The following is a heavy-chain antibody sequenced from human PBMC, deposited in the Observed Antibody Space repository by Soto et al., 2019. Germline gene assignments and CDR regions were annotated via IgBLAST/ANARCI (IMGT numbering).Heavy chain of an antibody. V-gene: IGHV4-59*08. CDR2: IYYSGST. Sequence: SETLSLTCTVSGGSISSYYWSWIRQPPGKGLEWIGYIYYSGSTNYNPSLKSRVTISVDTSKNQFSLKLSSVTAADTAVYYCARLLYGSGSYYPYYFDYWGQGTLVTVSS. D-gene: IGHD3-10*01. CDR3: ARLLYGSGSYYPYYFDY. CDR1: GGSISSYY. J-gene: IGHJ4*02.